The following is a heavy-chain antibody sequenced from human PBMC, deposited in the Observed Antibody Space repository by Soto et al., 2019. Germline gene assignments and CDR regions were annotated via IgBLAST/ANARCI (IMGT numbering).Heavy chain of an antibody. J-gene: IGHJ3*01. V-gene: IGHV3-33*01. Sequence: QVQVVESGGGVVQPGRSLRLSCTVSGFTFSGHAMHWVRQAPGKGLEWVAQIWYDGSNKYYADSVKGRFTISRDNSKNILDVQMDSLRVDDTAVYYCARDGQSLAPYALDVW. CDR3: ARDGQSLAPYALDV. D-gene: IGHD6-19*01. CDR2: IWYDGSNK. CDR1: GFTFSGHA.